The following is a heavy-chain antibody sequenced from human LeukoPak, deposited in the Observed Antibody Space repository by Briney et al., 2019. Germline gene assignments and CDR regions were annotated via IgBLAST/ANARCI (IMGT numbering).Heavy chain of an antibody. J-gene: IGHJ4*02. CDR3: AREPEGYYFDY. Sequence: GGSLRLSCAASGFTFSSYGMHWVRQAPGKGLEWVAVIWYDGSNKYYADSVKGRFTISRDNSKNTLYLQMNSLRAEDTAVYYCAREPEGYYFDYWGQGTLVTVSS. CDR2: IWYDGSNK. V-gene: IGHV3-33*01. CDR1: GFTFSSYG.